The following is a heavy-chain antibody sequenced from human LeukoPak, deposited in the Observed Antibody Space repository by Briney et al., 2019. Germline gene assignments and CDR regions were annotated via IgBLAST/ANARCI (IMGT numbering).Heavy chain of an antibody. J-gene: IGHJ5*02. CDR1: GGSISSYY. CDR2: IYYSGST. CDR3: ASERIAARRNWFDP. D-gene: IGHD6-6*01. V-gene: IGHV4-59*01. Sequence: SETLSLTCTVSGGSISSYYWSWIRQPPGKGLEWIGYIYYSGSTNYNPSLKSRVTISVDTSKNQFSLKLSSVTAADTAVYYCASERIAARRNWFDPWGQGTLVTVSS.